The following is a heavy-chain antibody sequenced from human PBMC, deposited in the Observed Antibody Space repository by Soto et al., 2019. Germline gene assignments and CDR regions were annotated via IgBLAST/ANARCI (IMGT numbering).Heavy chain of an antibody. V-gene: IGHV4-30-4*01. CDR2: ICYIGST. J-gene: IGHJ4*02. D-gene: IGHD2-21*02. Sequence: QVQLQESGPGLVKPSQSLSLTCTVSGGSITSDDYYWSWIRQPPGRGLEWIGYICYIGSTHYNPSLKSRLIISLDTSKNQVSLKLSPVTAADTAVYYCASANCGGDCSYRHDRYYFESWGQGTLVTVSS. CDR1: GGSITSDDYY. CDR3: ASANCGGDCSYRHDRYYFES.